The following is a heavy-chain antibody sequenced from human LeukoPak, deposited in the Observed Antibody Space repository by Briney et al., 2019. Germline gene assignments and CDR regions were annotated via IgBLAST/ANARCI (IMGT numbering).Heavy chain of an antibody. J-gene: IGHJ6*04. V-gene: IGHV3-7*01. CDR2: IKQDGSEK. CDR1: GFTFSSYW. Sequence: PGGSLRLSCAASGFTFSSYWMSWVRQAPGKGLEWVANIKQDGSEKYYVDSVKGRFTISRDNAKNSLYLQMNSLRAEDTAVYYCARVNRIAVAGGMDVWGKGTTVTVSS. D-gene: IGHD6-19*01. CDR3: ARVNRIAVAGGMDV.